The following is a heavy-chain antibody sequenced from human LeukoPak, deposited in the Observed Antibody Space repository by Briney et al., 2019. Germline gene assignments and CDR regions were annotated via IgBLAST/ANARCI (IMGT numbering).Heavy chain of an antibody. J-gene: IGHJ4*02. V-gene: IGHV4-59*01. CDR1: GGSISSYY. Sequence: SETLSLTCTVSGGSISSYYWSWIRQPPGKGLEWIGNAYFSGSTNYNPSLKSRVTMSVDTSKNQFSLKLSSMTAADTAVYCCATYSGSSGFGYWGQGTLVTVSS. D-gene: IGHD1-26*01. CDR2: AYFSGST. CDR3: ATYSGSSGFGY.